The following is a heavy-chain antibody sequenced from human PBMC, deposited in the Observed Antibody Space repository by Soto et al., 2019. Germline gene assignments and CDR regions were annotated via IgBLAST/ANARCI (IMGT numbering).Heavy chain of an antibody. V-gene: IGHV1-69*02. J-gene: IGHJ6*03. Sequence: GASMKVSCKASGGTFSSYTISWVRQAPGQGLEWMGRIIPILGIANYAQKFQGRVTITADKSTSTAYMELSSLRSEDTAVYYCARGLELPDYYYYYMDVWGKGTTVTVSS. CDR3: ARGLELPDYYYYYMDV. D-gene: IGHD1-7*01. CDR2: IIPILGIA. CDR1: GGTFSSYT.